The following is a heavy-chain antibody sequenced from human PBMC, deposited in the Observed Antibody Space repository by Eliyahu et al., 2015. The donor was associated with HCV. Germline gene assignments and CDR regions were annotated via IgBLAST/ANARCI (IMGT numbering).Heavy chain of an antibody. CDR3: SKEYRRFSFDEIGGRFQH. V-gene: IGHV1-2*02. D-gene: IGHD2-15*01. CDR2: INPKSGDT. CDR1: GYTFTGYY. Sequence: QVQLVQSGAEVKKPGASVKVSCKTSGYTFTGYYIHWMRQTPGQGPGWMGWINPKSGDTKYALKFQGRVTLTRDKSINTAYMELKRLTSDDTAVFYCSKEYRRFSFDEIGGRFQHWGQGTLVTVSS. J-gene: IGHJ1*01.